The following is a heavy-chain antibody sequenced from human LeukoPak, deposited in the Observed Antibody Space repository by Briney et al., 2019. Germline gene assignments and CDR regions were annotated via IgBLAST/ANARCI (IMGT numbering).Heavy chain of an antibody. J-gene: IGHJ4*02. Sequence: SETLSLTCSVSGGSITGYYWSWIRQPPGKGLEWLGYIHASGGTNYSPRSRVTMSLDTSKKQFSLNLTSVTAADTAVYYCARGGAVVPGALRFWGQGTLATVSS. D-gene: IGHD2-2*01. CDR3: ARGGAVVPGALRF. V-gene: IGHV4-4*09. CDR2: IHASGGT. CDR1: GGSITGYY.